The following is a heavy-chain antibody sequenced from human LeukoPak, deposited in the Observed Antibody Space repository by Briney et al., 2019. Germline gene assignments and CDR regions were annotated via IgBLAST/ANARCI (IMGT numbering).Heavy chain of an antibody. CDR1: GLPFPKTP. Sequence: GGAPGPSCAAPGLPFPKTPMHLSPPAPGKGLVWVSRIINDGITTTYADSVKGRFTISRDNAKNTLYLQMNSLRADDTGVYYCAADGEYAFLVWGQGTMVTVSS. CDR2: IINDGITT. D-gene: IGHD2/OR15-2a*01. V-gene: IGHV3-74*01. J-gene: IGHJ3*01. CDR3: AADGEYAFLV.